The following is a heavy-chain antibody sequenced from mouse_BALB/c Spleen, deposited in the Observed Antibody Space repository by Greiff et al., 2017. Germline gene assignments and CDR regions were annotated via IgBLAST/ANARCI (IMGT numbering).Heavy chain of an antibody. CDR2: ISSGSSTI. J-gene: IGHJ3*01. CDR3: AIAFDGYYTTWFAY. Sequence: DVKLVESGGGLVQPGGSRKLSCAASGFTFSSFGMHWVRQAPEKGLEWVAYISSGSSTIYYADTVKGRFTISRDNPKNTLFLQMTSLRSEDTAMYYCAIAFDGYYTTWFAYWGQGTLVTVSA. V-gene: IGHV5-17*02. D-gene: IGHD2-3*01. CDR1: GFTFSSFG.